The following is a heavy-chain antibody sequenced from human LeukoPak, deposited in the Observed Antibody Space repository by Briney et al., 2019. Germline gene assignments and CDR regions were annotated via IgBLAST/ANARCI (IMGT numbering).Heavy chain of an antibody. V-gene: IGHV3-33*06. CDR1: GFTFRNYG. CDR2: IWYDGSNK. CDR3: AKSSDYGGKGPFDY. J-gene: IGHJ4*02. Sequence: GGSLRLSCAASGFTFRNYGMHWVRQAPGKGLEWVAIIWYDGSNKYYADSVKGRFTISRDNPKNTLYLQMNSLRAEDTAVYYCAKSSDYGGKGPFDYWGQGTLVTVSS. D-gene: IGHD4-23*01.